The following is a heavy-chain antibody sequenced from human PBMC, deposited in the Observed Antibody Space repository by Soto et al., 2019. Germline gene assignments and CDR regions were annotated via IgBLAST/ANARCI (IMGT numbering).Heavy chain of an antibody. CDR1: GDSFSNYY. V-gene: IGHV4-4*07. CDR3: ATGRSEVVPGAMDT. D-gene: IGHD2-2*01. J-gene: IGHJ5*02. Sequence: QVQLQESGPGLVKPSETLSLSCTVSGDSFSNYYCNWVRKSAGKGLEWIGRIYPTGSTTYNPSLMSRLTMSGDTSKNQFSLRLTSMTAADTAVYYCATGRSEVVPGAMDTWGQGTLVTVSS. CDR2: IYPTGST.